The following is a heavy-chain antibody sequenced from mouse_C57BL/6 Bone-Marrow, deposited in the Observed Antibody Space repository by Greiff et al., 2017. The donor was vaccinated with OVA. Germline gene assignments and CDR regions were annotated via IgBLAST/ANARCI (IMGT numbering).Heavy chain of an antibody. Sequence: VQLQQPGAELVKPGASVKVSCKASGYTFTSYWMHWVKQRPGQGLEWIGRIHPSDSDTNYNQKFKGQATLTVDKSSSTAYMQLSSLTSEDSAVYYCAIGTTVVAHWYFDVWGTGTTVTVSS. CDR2: IHPSDSDT. V-gene: IGHV1-74*01. J-gene: IGHJ1*03. D-gene: IGHD1-1*01. CDR3: AIGTTVVAHWYFDV. CDR1: GYTFTSYW.